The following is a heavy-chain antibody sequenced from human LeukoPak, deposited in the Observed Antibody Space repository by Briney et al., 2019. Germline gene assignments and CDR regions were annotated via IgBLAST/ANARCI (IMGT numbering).Heavy chain of an antibody. CDR2: IYYSGST. CDR3: ARSLGANTWVGNWFDP. Sequence: SETLSLTCTVSGCSISNYYWSWIRQPPGQGLEWIGYIYYSGSTNYNPSLKSRVTISVDTSESQFSLKLSSVSAADTAIYFCARSLGANTWVGNWFDPWGQGTLVTVSP. J-gene: IGHJ5*02. V-gene: IGHV4-59*08. CDR1: GCSISNYY. D-gene: IGHD3-10*01.